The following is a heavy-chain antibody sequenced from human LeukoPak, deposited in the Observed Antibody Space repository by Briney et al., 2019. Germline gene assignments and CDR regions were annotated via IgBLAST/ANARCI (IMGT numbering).Heavy chain of an antibody. CDR3: AAEGVWYGDLAYYFDY. Sequence: GGSLRLSCAASGFTSDDYGMSWVRQAPGKGLEWVSGINWNGGSTGYADSVKGRFTISRDNAKNSLYLQMNSLRAEDTALYYCAAEGVWYGDLAYYFDYWGQGTLVTVSS. V-gene: IGHV3-20*04. CDR1: GFTSDDYG. CDR2: INWNGGST. J-gene: IGHJ4*02. D-gene: IGHD4-17*01.